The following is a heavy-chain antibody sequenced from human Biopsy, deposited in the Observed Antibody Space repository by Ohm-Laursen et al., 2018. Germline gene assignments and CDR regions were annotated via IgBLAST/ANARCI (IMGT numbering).Heavy chain of an antibody. Sequence: SDTLSLTCAVYGESFNGYYWSWIRQTPGKGLEGSGEINHSGRTNYNPSLKSRVTISVYTSKNQFSLKVRSVIAADTAVYYCVRGVDYYDPYHYYALDVWGQGTTVTVSS. J-gene: IGHJ6*02. CDR3: VRGVDYYDPYHYYALDV. CDR2: INHSGRT. V-gene: IGHV4-34*01. D-gene: IGHD3-22*01. CDR1: GESFNGYY.